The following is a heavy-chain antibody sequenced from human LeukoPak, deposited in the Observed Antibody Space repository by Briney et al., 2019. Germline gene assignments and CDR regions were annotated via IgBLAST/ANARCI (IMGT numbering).Heavy chain of an antibody. Sequence: PGGSLRLSCAASGFTFSSYSMSWVRQAPGKGLEWVSSISSSSSYIYYADSVKGRFTISRDNAKNSLYLQMNSLRAEDTAVYYCARVTDIVVVVAALDPWGQGTLVTVSS. J-gene: IGHJ5*02. D-gene: IGHD2-15*01. V-gene: IGHV3-21*01. CDR2: ISSSSSYI. CDR1: GFTFSSYS. CDR3: ARVTDIVVVVAALDP.